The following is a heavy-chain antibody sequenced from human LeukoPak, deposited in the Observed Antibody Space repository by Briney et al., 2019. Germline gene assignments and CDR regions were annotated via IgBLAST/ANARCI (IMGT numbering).Heavy chain of an antibody. Sequence: SETPSLTCTVSGGSISSYYWSWIRQPPGKGLEWIGYIYYSGSTNYNPSLKSRVTISVDTSKNQFSLKLSSVTAADTAVYYCARGSVVPAAIFDYWGQGTLVTVSS. D-gene: IGHD2-2*01. CDR1: GGSISSYY. V-gene: IGHV4-59*01. J-gene: IGHJ4*02. CDR3: ARGSVVPAAIFDY. CDR2: IYYSGST.